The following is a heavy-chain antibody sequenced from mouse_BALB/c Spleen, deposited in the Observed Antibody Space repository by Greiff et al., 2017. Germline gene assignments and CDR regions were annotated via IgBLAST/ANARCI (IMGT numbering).Heavy chain of an antibody. CDR3: TIYYGNYYAMDY. D-gene: IGHD2-1*01. Sequence: EVHLVESGGGLVQPGGSMKLSCVASGFTFSSYWMSWVRQSPEKGLEWVAEIRLKSDNYATHYAESVKGKFTISRDDSKSRLYLQMNSLRAEDTGIYYCTIYYGNYYAMDYWGQGTSVTVSS. J-gene: IGHJ4*01. CDR1: GFTFSSYW. CDR2: IRLKSDNYAT. V-gene: IGHV6-6*02.